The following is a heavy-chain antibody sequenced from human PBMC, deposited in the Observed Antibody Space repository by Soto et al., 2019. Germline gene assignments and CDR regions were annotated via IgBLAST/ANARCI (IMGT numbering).Heavy chain of an antibody. V-gene: IGHV3-30-3*01. CDR1: GFTFSSYA. CDR3: ARVRGVYSGSYLAY. Sequence: GESLKISCAASGFTFSSYAMHWVRQAPGKGLEWVAVISYDGSNKYYADSVKGRFTISRDNSKNTLYLQMNSLRAEDTAVYYCARVRGVYSGSYLAYWGQGTLVTVSS. J-gene: IGHJ4*02. D-gene: IGHD1-26*01. CDR2: ISYDGSNK.